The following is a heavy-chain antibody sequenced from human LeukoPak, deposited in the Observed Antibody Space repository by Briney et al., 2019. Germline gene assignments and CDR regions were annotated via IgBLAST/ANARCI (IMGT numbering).Heavy chain of an antibody. D-gene: IGHD3-10*01. Sequence: SETLSLTCTVSGGSISSYYWSWIRQPPGKGLEWIGYIYYSGSTNYNPSLKSRVTISVDTSKNQFSLKLSSVTAADTAVYYCARDWAMVRGPRPYYYMDVWAKGPRSPSP. V-gene: IGHV4-59*01. CDR2: IYYSGST. CDR1: GGSISSYY. CDR3: ARDWAMVRGPRPYYYMDV. J-gene: IGHJ6*03.